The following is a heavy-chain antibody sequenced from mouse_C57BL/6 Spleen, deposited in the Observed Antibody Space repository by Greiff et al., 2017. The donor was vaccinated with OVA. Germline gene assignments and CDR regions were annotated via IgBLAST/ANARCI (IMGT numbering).Heavy chain of an antibody. CDR1: GFTFNTYA. CDR2: IRSKSSNYAT. J-gene: IGHJ3*01. V-gene: IGHV10-3*01. D-gene: IGHD2-5*01. CDR3: VRETDYYSNYGFAY. Sequence: EVQLVESGGGLVQPKGSLKLSCAASGFTFNTYAMHWVRQAPGKGLEWVARIRSKSSNYATYYADSVKDRFTISRDDSQSMLYLQMNNLKTEDTAMYYCVRETDYYSNYGFAYWGQGTLVTVSA.